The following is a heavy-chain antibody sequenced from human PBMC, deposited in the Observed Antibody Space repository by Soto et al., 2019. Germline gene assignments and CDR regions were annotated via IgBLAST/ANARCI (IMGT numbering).Heavy chain of an antibody. CDR1: GSTFTSSG. CDR2: ISPSNGNT. V-gene: IGHV1-18*01. J-gene: IGHJ6*02. D-gene: IGHD3-10*01. CDR3: ARCFGDSESYYYYGMDV. Sequence: ASVKVSCKASGSTFTSSGISWVRQAPGQGLEWMGWISPSNGNTNSAQKFQGRITITTDKSTSTAYMELSSLGSEDTAVYYCARCFGDSESYYYYGMDVWGQGTTVTVSS.